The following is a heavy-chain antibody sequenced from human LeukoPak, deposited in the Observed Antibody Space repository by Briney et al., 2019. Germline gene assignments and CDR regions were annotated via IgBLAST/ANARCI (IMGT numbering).Heavy chain of an antibody. D-gene: IGHD3-9*01. CDR2: ISYDGSNK. V-gene: IGHV3-30-3*01. Sequence: GGSLRLSCAASGFTFSIYAMHWVRQAPAKGLEWVAVISYDGSNKYYADSVKGRFTISRDNSKNTLYLQMNSLRAEDTAVYYCARGVLLVKPFDYWGQGTLVTVSS. CDR1: GFTFSIYA. CDR3: ARGVLLVKPFDY. J-gene: IGHJ4*02.